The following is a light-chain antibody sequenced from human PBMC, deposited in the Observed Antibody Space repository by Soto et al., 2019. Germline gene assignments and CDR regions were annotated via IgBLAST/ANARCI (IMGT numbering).Light chain of an antibody. CDR3: MQGTHWPYT. Sequence: DVVMTQSPLSLPVTLGQPASISCRSSQSLVYSDGNTYLSWVQQRPGQSPRRLIYKVSNCDSGVPDRFSGSGSGTDFTLKISRVEAEDVGVYYCMQGTHWPYTFGQGTKLEIK. CDR2: KVS. J-gene: IGKJ2*01. CDR1: QSLVYSDGNTY. V-gene: IGKV2D-30*01.